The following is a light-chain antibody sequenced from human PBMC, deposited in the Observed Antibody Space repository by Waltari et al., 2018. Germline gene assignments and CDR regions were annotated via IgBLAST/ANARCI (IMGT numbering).Light chain of an antibody. Sequence: DIQMTQSPSSLSASVGDRVTITCQASRDINNYLHLYKQKPGKAPKLLFYDASTLETGVPSRFSGSGSGTDFVFTISRLQPEDIATYYCQHYDGVPPWTFGQGTRVDFK. CDR2: DAS. V-gene: IGKV1-33*01. CDR1: RDINNY. J-gene: IGKJ1*01. CDR3: QHYDGVPPWT.